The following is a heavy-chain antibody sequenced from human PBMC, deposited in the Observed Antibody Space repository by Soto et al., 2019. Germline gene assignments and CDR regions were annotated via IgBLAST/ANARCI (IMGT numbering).Heavy chain of an antibody. V-gene: IGHV4-4*02. Sequence: QVQLQESGPGLVKPSGTLSLTCAVSGGSISSSNWWSWVRQPPGKGLEWIGEIYHSGSTNYNPSLKSRVTISVDKSKNQFSLKLSSVPAAGTAVYYCARAAAPGDSSGYYDAFDIWGQGTMVTVSS. J-gene: IGHJ3*02. CDR2: IYHSGST. CDR3: ARAAAPGDSSGYYDAFDI. CDR1: GGSISSSNW. D-gene: IGHD3-22*01.